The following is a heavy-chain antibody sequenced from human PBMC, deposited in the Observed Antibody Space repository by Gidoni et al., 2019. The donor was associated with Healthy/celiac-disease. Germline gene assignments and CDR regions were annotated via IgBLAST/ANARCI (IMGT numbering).Heavy chain of an antibody. D-gene: IGHD1-26*01. J-gene: IGHJ5*02. V-gene: IGHV4-61*02. CDR2: IYTSGST. CDR1: GGSISSGSYY. Sequence: QVQLQESGPGLVKPSQTLSLTCTVPGGSISSGSYYWSWIRQPAGKGLEWIGRIYTSGSTNYNPSLKSRVTISVDTSKNQFSLKLSSVTAADTAVYYCARDGGSGSYLYNWFDPWGQGTLVTVSS. CDR3: ARDGGSGSYLYNWFDP.